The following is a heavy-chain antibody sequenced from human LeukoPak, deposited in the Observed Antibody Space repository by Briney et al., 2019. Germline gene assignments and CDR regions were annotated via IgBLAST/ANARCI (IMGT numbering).Heavy chain of an antibody. V-gene: IGHV3-48*04. CDR3: ARDGEGGYSGYDPGKIYYYYYMDV. CDR2: ISSSSSTI. D-gene: IGHD5-12*01. J-gene: IGHJ6*03. Sequence: AGGSLRLSCAASGFTFSSYGMTWVRQAPGKGLEGVSYISSSSSTIYYADSVKGRFTISRDNAKNTLYLQMNSLRAEDTAVYYCARDGEGGYSGYDPGKIYYYYYMDVWGKGTTVTVSS. CDR1: GFTFSSYG.